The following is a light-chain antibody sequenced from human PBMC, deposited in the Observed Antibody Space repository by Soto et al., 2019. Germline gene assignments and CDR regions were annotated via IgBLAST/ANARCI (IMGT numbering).Light chain of an antibody. CDR2: DVT. Sequence: QSALTQPASVSGSPGQSITISCTGTSSDVGGHNYVSWYQQHPGKAPKLMIYDVTNRPSGVSNRFSASKSGNTASLPISGLQAEDEADYYCSSFTATKTVVFGGGTKVTVL. CDR1: SSDVGGHNY. J-gene: IGLJ2*01. CDR3: SSFTATKTVV. V-gene: IGLV2-14*03.